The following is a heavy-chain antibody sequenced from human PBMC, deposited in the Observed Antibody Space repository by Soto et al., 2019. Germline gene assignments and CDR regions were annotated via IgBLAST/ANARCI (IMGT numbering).Heavy chain of an antibody. J-gene: IGHJ5*02. CDR1: GFTFSSYA. V-gene: IGHV3-23*01. CDR2: ISGSGGST. Sequence: GGSLRLSCAASGFTFSSYAMSWVRQAPGKGLEWVSAISGSGGSTYYADSVKGRFTISRDNSKNTLYLQMNSLRAEDTDVYYCAKDWEDIVVVVAATLGSSGGWFDPWGQGTLVTVSS. CDR3: AKDWEDIVVVVAATLGSSGGWFDP. D-gene: IGHD2-15*01.